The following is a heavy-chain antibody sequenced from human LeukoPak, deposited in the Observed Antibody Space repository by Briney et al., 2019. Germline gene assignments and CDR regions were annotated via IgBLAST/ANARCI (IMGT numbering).Heavy chain of an antibody. V-gene: IGHV4-39*01. Sequence: SETLSLTCTVSGGSISSSSYYWGWIRQPPGKGLEWIGSIYYSGSTYYNPSLKSRVTISVDTSKNQFSLKLSSVTAADTAVYYCARPHRRTYYDILTGYYKAWYYYYYMDVWGKGTTVTISS. J-gene: IGHJ6*03. D-gene: IGHD3-9*01. CDR3: ARPHRRTYYDILTGYYKAWYYYYYMDV. CDR1: GGSISSSSYY. CDR2: IYYSGST.